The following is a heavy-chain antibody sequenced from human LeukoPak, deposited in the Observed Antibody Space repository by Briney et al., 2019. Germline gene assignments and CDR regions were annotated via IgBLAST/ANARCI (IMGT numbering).Heavy chain of an antibody. CDR1: GFTFSSYT. D-gene: IGHD6-19*01. J-gene: IGHJ4*02. Sequence: GGSLRLSCAASGFTFSSYTIHWVRQPPGKGLEWVAVISYDGGNKYYADSVKGRFTISRDSSKNTAELQMTSLRAEDTAAYYCARATVHYGSDLYHFDYWGQGSLVTVSS. CDR2: ISYDGGNK. V-gene: IGHV3-30-3*01. CDR3: ARATVHYGSDLYHFDY.